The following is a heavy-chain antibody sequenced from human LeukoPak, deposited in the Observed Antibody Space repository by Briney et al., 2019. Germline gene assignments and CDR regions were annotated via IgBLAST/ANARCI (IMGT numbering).Heavy chain of an antibody. CDR1: GGSISSGDYY. V-gene: IGHV4-61*08. Sequence: SETLSLTCTVSGGSISSGDYYWSWIRQPPGKGLEWIGYIYYSGSTNYNPSLKSRVTISVDTSKNQFSLKLSSVTAADTAVYYCARGSNRNYDILTGPTFDYWGQGTLVTVSS. CDR3: ARGSNRNYDILTGPTFDY. CDR2: IYYSGST. J-gene: IGHJ4*02. D-gene: IGHD3-9*01.